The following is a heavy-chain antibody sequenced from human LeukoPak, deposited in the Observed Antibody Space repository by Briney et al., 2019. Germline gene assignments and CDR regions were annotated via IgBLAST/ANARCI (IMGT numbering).Heavy chain of an antibody. CDR3: ARGFGCSSTSCYWTGYYYYMDV. CDR2: MNPNSGNT. CDR1: GYTFTSYD. V-gene: IGHV1-8*01. Sequence: GASVKVSCKASGYTFTSYDINWVRQATGQGLEWMGWMNPNSGNTGYAQKFQGRVTMTRNTSISTAYMELSSLRSEDTAVYYCARGFGCSSTSCYWTGYYYYMDVWGKGTTVTVSS. D-gene: IGHD2-2*01. J-gene: IGHJ6*03.